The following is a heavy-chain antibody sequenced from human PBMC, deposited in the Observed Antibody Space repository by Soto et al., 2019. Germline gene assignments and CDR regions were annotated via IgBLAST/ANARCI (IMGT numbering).Heavy chain of an antibody. Sequence: EVRLVESGGGWVKPGGSLTLSCVASGFTFGDAWMNWVRQAAGKGLEWVGHVKTKSEGETTDYAAPVKGRFTIWRDDSTNTLYLQMNSLKSEDTGKYFCTTLGPSWGQGTQVTVSS. J-gene: IGHJ5*02. V-gene: IGHV3-15*07. CDR2: VKTKSEGETT. CDR1: GFTFGDAW. CDR3: TTLGPS.